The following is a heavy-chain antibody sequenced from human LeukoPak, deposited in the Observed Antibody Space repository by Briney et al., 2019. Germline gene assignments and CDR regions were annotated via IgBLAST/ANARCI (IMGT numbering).Heavy chain of an antibody. CDR1: GFTYSNYW. D-gene: IGHD3-10*01. CDR2: IKQDGSVE. Sequence: GGSLRLSCAASGFTYSNYWMAWVRQAPGKGLQWVASIKQDGSVEYYVDSVKGRFTISRDNAKNSHYLQMNSLRVEDEAVYSCSRCADDSGTYYIASWGQGTLVTVSS. J-gene: IGHJ4*02. CDR3: SRCADDSGTYYIAS. V-gene: IGHV3-7*03.